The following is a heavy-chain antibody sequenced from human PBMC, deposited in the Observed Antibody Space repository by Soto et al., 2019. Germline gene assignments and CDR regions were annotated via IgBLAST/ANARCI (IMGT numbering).Heavy chain of an antibody. D-gene: IGHD3-3*01. CDR2: ISNDGSKT. V-gene: IGHV3-30*18. Sequence: GGSLRLSCATSGFTFNSYALHWVRQAPGKGLEWVALISNDGSKTFYADSVKGRFTISRDTAKNTLFLQMNSLTTEDTAVYFCAKAGEIFGLVIFAYLDFWGQGTLVTVSS. J-gene: IGHJ4*02. CDR1: GFTFNSYA. CDR3: AKAGEIFGLVIFAYLDF.